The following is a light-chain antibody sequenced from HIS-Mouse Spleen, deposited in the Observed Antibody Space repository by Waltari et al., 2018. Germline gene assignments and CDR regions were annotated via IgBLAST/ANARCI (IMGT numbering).Light chain of an antibody. Sequence: NFMLTQPHSVSESPGKTVTISCTRSSGSIASTYVHVYQQPPGSAPTTVIYEDNQRPSGVPDRFSGSIDSSSNSASLTISGLKTEDEADYYCQSYDSSNVVFGGGTKLTVL. V-gene: IGLV6-57*04. CDR3: QSYDSSNVV. CDR2: EDN. CDR1: SGSIASTY. J-gene: IGLJ2*01.